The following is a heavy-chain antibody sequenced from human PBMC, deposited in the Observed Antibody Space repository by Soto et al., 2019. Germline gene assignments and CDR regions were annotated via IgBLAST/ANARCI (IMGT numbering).Heavy chain of an antibody. CDR3: ARELPISWSFDY. D-gene: IGHD2-21*01. V-gene: IGHV3-74*01. J-gene: IGHJ4*02. CDR2: TNTDGKSA. CDR1: GFTFSSYW. Sequence: EVQLVESGGDFVQSGGSLRLSCEASGFTFSSYWMHWVRQIPGKGLEWLVRTNTDGKSANFADSVKGRFTLSRDNARNILYLEMPSLRVEDTAVYYCARELPISWSFDYWGQGTPVTVSS.